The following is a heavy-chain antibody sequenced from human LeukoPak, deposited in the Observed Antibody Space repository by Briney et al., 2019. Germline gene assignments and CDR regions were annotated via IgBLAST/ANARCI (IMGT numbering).Heavy chain of an antibody. CDR2: ISGDGNAN. Sequence: GGTLRLSCAASGFSFSSYSINWVRQAAGKGLEWVSYISGDGNANYYTDSVKGRFTISRDNAKNALYLQRNRLRAEDTAVYFCARDDVDAFDYWGQGTLVTVSS. CDR1: GFSFSSYS. J-gene: IGHJ4*02. CDR3: ARDDVDAFDY. V-gene: IGHV3-48*01.